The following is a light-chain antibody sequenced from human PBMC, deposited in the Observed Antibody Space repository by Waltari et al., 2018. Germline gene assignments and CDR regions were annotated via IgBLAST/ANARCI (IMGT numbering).Light chain of an antibody. CDR1: QSVTKNY. J-gene: IGKJ4*01. V-gene: IGKV3-20*01. Sequence: EIVLTQSPDTLSLSLGERATLSCRASQSVTKNYLSWYQQKPGQPPRLLIDDATDRATGIPERFSGSGSGTDFTLTISRLEAEDFALYYCQQCAHSPLTFGGGTRVEIK. CDR3: QQCAHSPLT. CDR2: DAT.